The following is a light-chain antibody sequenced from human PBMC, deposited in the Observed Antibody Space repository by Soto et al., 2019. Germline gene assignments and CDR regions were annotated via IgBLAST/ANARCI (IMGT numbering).Light chain of an antibody. V-gene: IGLV1-44*01. CDR1: SSNIGGNA. CDR3: SSYTTSAPDV. Sequence: QSVLTQPPSASGTPGQRVTISCSGSSSNIGGNAVNWYQQLPGTTPKLLIYSNNQRPSGVPDRFSGSKSGTSASLAISGLQAEDEADYYCSSYTTSAPDVFGSGTKVTVL. CDR2: SNN. J-gene: IGLJ1*01.